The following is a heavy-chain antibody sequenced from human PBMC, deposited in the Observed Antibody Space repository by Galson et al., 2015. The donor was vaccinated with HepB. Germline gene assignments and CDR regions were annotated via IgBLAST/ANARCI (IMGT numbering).Heavy chain of an antibody. D-gene: IGHD3-10*01. Sequence: SLRLSCAASGFTFSSYWMNWVRQAPGKGLEWVAHINQDGSSKYYVDSVKGRFTISRDNAKDSVYLQLDSLRAEDTAGYYCARRISLVRGIITEPEYYHGMDVWGQGTTVTVAS. J-gene: IGHJ6*02. CDR3: ARRISLVRGIITEPEYYHGMDV. CDR2: INQDGSSK. CDR1: GFTFSSYW. V-gene: IGHV3-7*03.